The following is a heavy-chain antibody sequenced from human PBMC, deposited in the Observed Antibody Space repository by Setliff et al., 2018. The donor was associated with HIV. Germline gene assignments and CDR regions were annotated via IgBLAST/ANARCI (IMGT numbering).Heavy chain of an antibody. CDR2: IYFNLQT. J-gene: IGHJ5*02. D-gene: IGHD4-17*01. CDR3: TRDWRAYGLMGS. CDR1: GVSISSSNW. Sequence: PSETLSLTCAVSGVSISSSNWWSWVRQPPGKGLEWIGEIYFNLQTNYNPAFKSRVSMGLDNAKHQFSLRLTSVTAADTAIYYCTRDWRAYGLMGSWGQGMRVTVSS. V-gene: IGHV4-4*02.